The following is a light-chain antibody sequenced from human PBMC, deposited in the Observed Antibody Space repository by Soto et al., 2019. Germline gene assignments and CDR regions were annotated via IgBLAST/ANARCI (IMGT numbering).Light chain of an antibody. CDR2: GAS. CDR1: QSVSSN. CDR3: QPYNNWPFT. V-gene: IGKV3-15*01. Sequence: EIVMTQSPATLSVSPGERATLSCRASQSVSSNLAWYQQKPGQAPRLLIYGASTRTTGIPARFSGSGSGTDFTLTISSLQSGDFAVYYCQPYNNWPFTFGPANKVDIK. J-gene: IGKJ3*01.